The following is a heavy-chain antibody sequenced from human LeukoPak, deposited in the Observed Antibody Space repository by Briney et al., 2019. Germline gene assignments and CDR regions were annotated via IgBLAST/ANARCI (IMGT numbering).Heavy chain of an antibody. V-gene: IGHV4-30-2*03. J-gene: IGHJ4*02. Sequence: SQTLSLTCAVSGGSISSGGYSWSWIRQPTGKGLEWIGYIYHSGSTYYNPSLKSRVTISVDTSKNQFSLRLSSVTAADTAVYYCARQVYSGTHYFDYWGQGTLVTVSS. CDR1: GGSISSGGYS. D-gene: IGHD1-26*01. CDR2: IYHSGST. CDR3: ARQVYSGTHYFDY.